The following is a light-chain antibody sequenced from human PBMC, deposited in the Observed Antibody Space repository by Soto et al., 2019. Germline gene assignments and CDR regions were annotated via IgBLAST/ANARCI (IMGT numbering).Light chain of an antibody. CDR2: EVS. CDR3: SSYTSSTTVV. V-gene: IGLV2-14*01. J-gene: IGLJ2*01. CDR1: SSDVGGYNY. Sequence: HSALTQSASVSGSPGQSITISCTGTSSDVGGYNYVSWYQQHPGKAPKLLIYEVSNRPSGVSNRFSGSKSGNTASLTISGLQAEDEADYYCSSYTSSTTVVFGGGTKLTVL.